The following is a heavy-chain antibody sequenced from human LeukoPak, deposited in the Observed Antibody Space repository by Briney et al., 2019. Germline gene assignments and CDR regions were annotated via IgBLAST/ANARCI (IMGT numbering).Heavy chain of an antibody. CDR2: INHSGST. D-gene: IGHD3-22*01. CDR1: GGSFSGYY. V-gene: IGHV4-34*01. CDR3: ARVRDRSSYFYDFDY. J-gene: IGHJ4*02. Sequence: PSETLSLTCAVYGGSFSGYYWSWIRQPPGKGLEWIGEINHSGSTNYNPSLKSRVTISVDTSKNQFSLRLSSVTAADTAVYYCARVRDRSSYFYDFDYWGQGTLVTVSS.